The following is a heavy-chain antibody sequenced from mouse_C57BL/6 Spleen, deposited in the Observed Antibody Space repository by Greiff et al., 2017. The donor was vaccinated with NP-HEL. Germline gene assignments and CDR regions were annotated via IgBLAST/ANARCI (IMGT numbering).Heavy chain of an antibody. CDR2: ISSGGDYI. Sequence: EVKVVESGEGLVKPGGSLKLSCAASGFTFSSYAMSWVRQTPEKRLEWVAYISSGGDYIYYADTVKGRFTITRDNARNTLYLQMSSLKYEDTAVYYCTRDRGYYGSSYPSGYYDVWGTGTTVTVSS. CDR3: TRDRGYYGSSYPSGYYDV. D-gene: IGHD1-1*01. J-gene: IGHJ1*03. V-gene: IGHV5-9-1*02. CDR1: GFTFSSYA.